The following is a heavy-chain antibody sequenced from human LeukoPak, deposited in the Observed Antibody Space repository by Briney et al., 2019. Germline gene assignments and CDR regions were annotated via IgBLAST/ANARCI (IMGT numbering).Heavy chain of an antibody. CDR2: IYHSGST. Sequence: SETLSLTCAVSGGSISSGGYSWSWIRQPPGKGLEWIGYIYHSGSTYYNPSLKSRVTISVDRSMNQFSLKLSSVTAADTAVYYCARTSLRGYSSGWYYFDYWGQGTLVTVSS. CDR1: GGSISSGGYS. D-gene: IGHD6-19*01. CDR3: ARTSLRGYSSGWYYFDY. J-gene: IGHJ4*02. V-gene: IGHV4-30-2*01.